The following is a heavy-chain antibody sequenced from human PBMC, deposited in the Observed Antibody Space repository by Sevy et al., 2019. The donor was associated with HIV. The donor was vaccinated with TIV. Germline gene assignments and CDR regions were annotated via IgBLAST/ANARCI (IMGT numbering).Heavy chain of an antibody. V-gene: IGHV3-33*01. Sequence: GGSLRLSCTASGFTFSSFGVHWVRQAPGKGLEWVALMWYDGLKKYYADSVKGRFSIPRDSSKNTVYLQMNNLRAEATAVDYCAGGPSLIGAWAAGYLDYWGQGTLVTVSS. CDR2: MWYDGLKK. J-gene: IGHJ4*02. D-gene: IGHD3-16*01. CDR3: AGGPSLIGAWAAGYLDY. CDR1: GFTFSSFG.